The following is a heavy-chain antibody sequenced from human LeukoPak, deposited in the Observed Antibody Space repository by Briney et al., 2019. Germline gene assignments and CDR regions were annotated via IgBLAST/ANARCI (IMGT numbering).Heavy chain of an antibody. CDR2: IFYNGNT. Sequence: SETLSLTCTVSGASISTNTYYWAWIRQPPGRGLEWIANIFYNGNTYYNPSLKSRVTISIDTSNNQFSLKLISVTAADMAVYYCARLNKPGWFDPWGQGTLVTVSS. CDR1: GASISTNTYY. CDR3: ARLNKPGWFDP. D-gene: IGHD1-14*01. J-gene: IGHJ5*02. V-gene: IGHV4-39*07.